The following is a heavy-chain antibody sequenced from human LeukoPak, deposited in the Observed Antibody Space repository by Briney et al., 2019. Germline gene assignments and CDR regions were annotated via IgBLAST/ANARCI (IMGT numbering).Heavy chain of an antibody. D-gene: IGHD5-24*01. CDR2: IYYSGST. Sequence: PSETLSLTCTVSGGSISSYYWSWIRQPPGKGLEWIGYIYYSGSTNYNPSLKSRVTISVDMSKNQFSLKLSSLTAADTAVYYCARSRDGYNYFDYWGQGTLVTVSS. CDR1: GGSISSYY. V-gene: IGHV4-59*12. J-gene: IGHJ4*02. CDR3: ARSRDGYNYFDY.